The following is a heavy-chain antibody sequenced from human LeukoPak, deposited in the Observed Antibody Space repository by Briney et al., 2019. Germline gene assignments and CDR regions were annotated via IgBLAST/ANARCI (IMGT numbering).Heavy chain of an antibody. CDR3: ENATGDQYYSDSRGYWDY. CDR1: GFTFSSYA. Sequence: GGCLRLSCAASGFTFSSYAMSWVRQAPGKGLEWVSAISGSGGSTYYAYYVKGRFTISRDNSKNTLYLQMNSLRAEDTDVYYCENATGDQYYSDSRGYWDYWGQGTLVTVSS. CDR2: ISGSGGST. D-gene: IGHD3-22*01. J-gene: IGHJ4*02. V-gene: IGHV3-23*01.